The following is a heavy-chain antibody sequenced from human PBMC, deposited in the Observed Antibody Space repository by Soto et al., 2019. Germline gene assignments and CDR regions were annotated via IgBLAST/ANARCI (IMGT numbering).Heavy chain of an antibody. J-gene: IGHJ4*02. CDR3: AKDWLAVRGEPPTD. Sequence: EVQLLESGGGLVQPGGSLRLSCAASGFTFSSYAMSWVRQAPGKGLEWVSASSGSGGSTYYADSVKGRFTISRDNSKNTLYLQMNSLRAEDTAVYYCAKDWLAVRGEPPTDWGQGTLVTVSS. CDR2: SSGSGGST. D-gene: IGHD3-10*01. V-gene: IGHV3-23*01. CDR1: GFTFSSYA.